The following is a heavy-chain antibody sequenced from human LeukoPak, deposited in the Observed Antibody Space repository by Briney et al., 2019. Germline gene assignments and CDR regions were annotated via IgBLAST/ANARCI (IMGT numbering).Heavy chain of an antibody. J-gene: IGHJ4*02. Sequence: ASVKVSCKASGYTFTSYGISCVRQAPGQGLEWMGWISAYNGNTNYAQKLQGRVTMTTDTSTSTAYMELRSLRSDDTAVYYCARGRDIVVVPAAELDYWGQGTLVTVSS. CDR2: ISAYNGNT. CDR3: ARGRDIVVVPAAELDY. V-gene: IGHV1-18*01. CDR1: GYTFTSYG. D-gene: IGHD2-2*01.